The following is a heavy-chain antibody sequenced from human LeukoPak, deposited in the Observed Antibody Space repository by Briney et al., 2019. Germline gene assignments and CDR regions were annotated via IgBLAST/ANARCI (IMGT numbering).Heavy chain of an antibody. CDR1: GGTFISYA. Sequence: SVKVSCKASGGTFISYAISWVRQAPGQGLEWMGRIIPIFGTANYAQKFQGRVTNTTDESTSTAYMELSSLRSGDTAVYYCARDQEYSSGWLPYWGQGTLVTVSS. CDR2: IIPIFGTA. V-gene: IGHV1-69*05. J-gene: IGHJ4*02. D-gene: IGHD6-19*01. CDR3: ARDQEYSSGWLPY.